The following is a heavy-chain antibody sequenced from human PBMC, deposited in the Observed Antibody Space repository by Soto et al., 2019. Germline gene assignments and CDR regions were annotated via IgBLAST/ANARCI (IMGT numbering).Heavy chain of an antibody. CDR2: IIPILNIA. CDR1: GDTFSNYT. CDR3: ARVSEMGTVTKGYYYYMDV. Sequence: QVQLVQSGAEVKKPGSSVKVSCKASGDTFSNYTISWVRQVPGHGLEWMGRIIPILNIANYAQKFQGRDTVTADKSTRAAYMELSSLRSEDTAVYYCARVSEMGTVTKGYYYYMDVWGKGTTVTVSS. J-gene: IGHJ6*03. V-gene: IGHV1-69*02. D-gene: IGHD4-17*01.